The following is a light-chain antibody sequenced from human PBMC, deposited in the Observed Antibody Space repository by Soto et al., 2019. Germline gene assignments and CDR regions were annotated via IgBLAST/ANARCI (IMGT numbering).Light chain of an antibody. CDR2: KVS. Sequence: DVVVTQSPLSLPVTLGQPASISCRSSLSLVYSDGNTYLNWFHQRPGQSPRRLIYKVSNRDSGVPDRFSGSGSGTDFTLKISRVAAEDVGVYYCMQGTKWPGTFGQGTKLEIK. J-gene: IGKJ2*01. CDR3: MQGTKWPGT. V-gene: IGKV2-30*01. CDR1: LSLVYSDGNTY.